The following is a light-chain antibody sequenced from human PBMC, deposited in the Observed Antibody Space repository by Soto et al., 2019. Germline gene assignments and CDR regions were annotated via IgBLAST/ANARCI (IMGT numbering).Light chain of an antibody. V-gene: IGLV2-14*01. J-gene: IGLJ2*01. CDR2: EVS. CDR1: SSDVGSYNY. CDR3: SSFTTSRSVV. Sequence: QPVLTQPASVSGSPGQSITMSCTGSSSDVGSYNYVSWYQQHPGKAPKLLIYEVSHRPSGVSNRFSGSKSGSTASLTISGLQAEDESDYYCSSFTTSRSVVFGGGTKLTVL.